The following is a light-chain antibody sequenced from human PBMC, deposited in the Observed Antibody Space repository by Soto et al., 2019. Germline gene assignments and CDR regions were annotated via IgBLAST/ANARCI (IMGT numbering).Light chain of an antibody. V-gene: IGLV2-14*03. Sequence: QSALTQPASVSGSPGQSITISCTGTSCDVGGYNYVSWYQHHPGKAPKLMIFDVSNRPSGVSNRFSGSKSGNTASLTISGLQPEDEADYYCSSYTTSNTRQIVFGTGTKLTVL. CDR3: SSYTTSNTRQIV. CDR2: DVS. CDR1: SCDVGGYNY. J-gene: IGLJ1*01.